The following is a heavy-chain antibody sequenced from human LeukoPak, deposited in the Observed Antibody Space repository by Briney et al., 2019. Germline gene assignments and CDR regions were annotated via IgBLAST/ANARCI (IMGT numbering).Heavy chain of an antibody. CDR1: GYIFTNYG. CDR2: ISAYNGHT. CDR3: ARDERAAAAGSEYYFDY. D-gene: IGHD6-13*01. V-gene: IGHV1-18*01. Sequence: ASVKVSCETSGYIFTNYGISWVRHVPGQGLEWVGWISAYNGHTISAQKFQDRVTMATDTSTSTAYMELRSLKSDDTAVYYCARDERAAAAGSEYYFDYWGQGTLVTVSS. J-gene: IGHJ4*02.